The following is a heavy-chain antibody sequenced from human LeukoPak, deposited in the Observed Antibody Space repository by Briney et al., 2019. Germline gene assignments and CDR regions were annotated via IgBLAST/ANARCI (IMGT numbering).Heavy chain of an antibody. J-gene: IGHJ4*02. V-gene: IGHV3-23*01. D-gene: IGHD6-19*01. Sequence: GGSLRLSCAASGFTFSSYAMSWVRQAPGKGLEWVSAISGSGGSTYYADSVKGRFTISRDNSKNTLYLQKNSLRAEDTAVYYCAKRLAVAGTGYYFDYWGQGTLVTVSS. CDR1: GFTFSSYA. CDR2: ISGSGGST. CDR3: AKRLAVAGTGYYFDY.